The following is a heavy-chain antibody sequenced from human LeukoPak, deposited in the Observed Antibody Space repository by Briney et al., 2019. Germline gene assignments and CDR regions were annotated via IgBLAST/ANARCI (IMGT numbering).Heavy chain of an antibody. CDR1: GHTFTTYY. Sequence: ASVKVSCKASGHTFTTYYVHWVRQATGQGLEWMGWMNPNSGNTGYAQKFQGRVTMTRNTSISTAYMELSSLRSEDTAVYYCARGVPFIGSYLYYFDYWGQGTLVTVSS. CDR2: MNPNSGNT. J-gene: IGHJ4*02. V-gene: IGHV1-8*02. D-gene: IGHD1-26*01. CDR3: ARGVPFIGSYLYYFDY.